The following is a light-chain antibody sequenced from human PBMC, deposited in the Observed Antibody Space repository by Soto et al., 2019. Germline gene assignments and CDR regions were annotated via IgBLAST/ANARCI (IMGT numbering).Light chain of an antibody. V-gene: IGLV1-40*01. J-gene: IGLJ7*01. CDR2: RNS. CDR1: SSNIGAGYD. CDR3: QSYDTSVNGL. Sequence: QSVLTQPPSVSGAPGQRVTISCIGSSSNIGAGYDVHWYQQLPGRAPKLLISRNSNRPSGVPDRFSASKSGASASLTITGLQPEDEADYYCQSYDTSVNGLFGGGTQLTVL.